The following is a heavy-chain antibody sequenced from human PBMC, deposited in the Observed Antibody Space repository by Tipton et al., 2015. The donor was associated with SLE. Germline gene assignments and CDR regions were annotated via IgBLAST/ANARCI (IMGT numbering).Heavy chain of an antibody. CDR1: GGSIRNYY. D-gene: IGHD3-10*01. J-gene: IGHJ4*02. CDR2: IHYSGST. Sequence: TLSLTCTVFGGSIRNYYWSWVRQSPGGGLEWIGYIHYSGSTNYNPSPTSRGTLSIDMSKNQFSLKLNSVTAADTAVYYWARDYYYGSGGYAPLDDWGQGTLGTVSS. V-gene: IGHV4-59*01. CDR3: ARDYYYGSGGYAPLDD.